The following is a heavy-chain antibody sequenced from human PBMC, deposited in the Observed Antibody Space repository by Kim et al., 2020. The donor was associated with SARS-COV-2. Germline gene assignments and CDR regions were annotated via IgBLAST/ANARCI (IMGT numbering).Heavy chain of an antibody. CDR3: ARDLGGFDSSGYFCY. CDR2: INPNTGGA. CDR1: GYAFSDYS. Sequence: ASVKVSCKASGYAFSDYSIHWVRQAPGQGLEWMGWINPNTGGAHYAQKFQGWVTITRDTSINTAYMEGTNLKSDDTAVYYCARDLGGFDSSGYFCYWGQGTLVTVSS. D-gene: IGHD6-25*01. V-gene: IGHV1-2*04. J-gene: IGHJ4*01.